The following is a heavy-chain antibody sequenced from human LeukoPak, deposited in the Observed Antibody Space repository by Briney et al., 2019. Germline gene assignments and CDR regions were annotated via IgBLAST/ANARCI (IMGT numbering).Heavy chain of an antibody. D-gene: IGHD6-19*01. V-gene: IGHV3-11*06. J-gene: IGHJ4*02. CDR3: ARVSSSSTNYFDS. Sequence: PWGSLRLSCAASGFAFSDYYMTWIRQAPGKGLEWVSYISSGSTYTNYGDAVKGRFIISRDNAKNSLYLQVSSLRAEDTAVYYCARVSSSSTNYFDSWGQGTLVTGSS. CDR2: ISSGSTYT. CDR1: GFAFSDYY.